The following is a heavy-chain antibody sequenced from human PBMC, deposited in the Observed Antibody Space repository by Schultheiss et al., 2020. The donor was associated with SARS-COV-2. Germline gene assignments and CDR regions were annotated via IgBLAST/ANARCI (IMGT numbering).Heavy chain of an antibody. J-gene: IGHJ6*02. Sequence: GGSLRLSCAASGFTFSSYPMHWVRQAPGKGLEWVALISYDESNKYYADSVKGRFTISRDNSKNTLFLQMDSLRAEDTAVYYCATRNVSGNTAGDNPYYHYYGLDVWGQGTTVTVSS. CDR3: ATRNVSGNTAGDNPYYHYYGLDV. D-gene: IGHD3-10*01. CDR1: GFTFSSYP. V-gene: IGHV3-30-3*01. CDR2: ISYDESNK.